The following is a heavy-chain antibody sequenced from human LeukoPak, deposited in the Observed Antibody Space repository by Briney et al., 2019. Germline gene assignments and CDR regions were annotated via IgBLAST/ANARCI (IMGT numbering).Heavy chain of an antibody. CDR1: GGTFSSYA. D-gene: IGHD3-22*01. Sequence: ASVKVSCKASGGTFSSYAISWVRQAPGQGLEWMGRIIPILGIANYAQKFQGRVTITADKSTSTAYMELSSLRSEDTAVYYCARDLITMIVVAADAFDIWGQGTMVTVSS. CDR3: ARDLITMIVVAADAFDI. V-gene: IGHV1-69*04. J-gene: IGHJ3*02. CDR2: IIPILGIA.